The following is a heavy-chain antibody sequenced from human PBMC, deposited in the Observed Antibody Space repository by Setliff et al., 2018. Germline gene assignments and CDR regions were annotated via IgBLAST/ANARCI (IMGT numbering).Heavy chain of an antibody. J-gene: IGHJ4*02. CDR3: ARSETYYNFWSGYFDY. Sequence: SATLSLTCTVSGGSISSSSYYWGWIRQPPGKGLEWIGSIYYSGSTYYNPSLKSRVTISVDTSKNQFSLKLSSVTAADTAVYYCARSETYYNFWSGYFDYWGQGTLVTVSS. V-gene: IGHV4-39*07. CDR1: GGSISSSSYY. D-gene: IGHD3-3*01. CDR2: IYYSGST.